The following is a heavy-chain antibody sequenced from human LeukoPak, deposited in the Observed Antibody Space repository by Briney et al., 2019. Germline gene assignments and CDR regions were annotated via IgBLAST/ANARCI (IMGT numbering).Heavy chain of an antibody. J-gene: IGHJ4*02. CDR1: GFTFSSYA. CDR3: AKVYSSSWYDEYYFDY. V-gene: IGHV3-23*01. D-gene: IGHD6-13*01. CDR2: ISGSGGST. Sequence: GGSLRLSCAASGFTFSSYAMSWVRQAPGKGLEWVSAISGSGGSTYYADSVKGRFTISRDNSKNTLYLQTNSLRAEDTAVYYCAKVYSSSWYDEYYFDYWGQGTLVTVSS.